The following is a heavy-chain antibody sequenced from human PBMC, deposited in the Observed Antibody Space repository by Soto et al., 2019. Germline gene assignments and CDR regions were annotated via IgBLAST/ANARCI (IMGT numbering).Heavy chain of an antibody. V-gene: IGHV1-18*01. CDR3: ARIDNYDYIWGSYTPWFDP. Sequence: ASVKVSCKASAYTFTSYDISWVRQAPGQGLEWMGWISAYKGNTNYAQKLQGRFTMTTDTSTSTAYMELRSLRFDDTAVYYFARIDNYDYIWGSYTPWFDPWGQGTLVTVSS. J-gene: IGHJ5*02. CDR2: ISAYKGNT. D-gene: IGHD3-16*01. CDR1: AYTFTSYD.